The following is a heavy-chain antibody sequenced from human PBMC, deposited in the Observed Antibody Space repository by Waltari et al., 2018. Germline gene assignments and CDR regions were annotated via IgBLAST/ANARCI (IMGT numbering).Heavy chain of an antibody. V-gene: IGHV4-39*07. CDR1: GGSISSSSYY. J-gene: IGHJ4*02. CDR2: IYYSGST. Sequence: QLQLQESGPGLVKPSETLSLTCTVSGGSISSSSYYWGWIRQPPGKGLEWIGSIYYSGSTYYNPSHKSRVTISVDTSKNQFSLKLSSVTAADTAVYYCARVSVYGDYYLFDYWGQGTLVTVSS. CDR3: ARVSVYGDYYLFDY. D-gene: IGHD4-17*01.